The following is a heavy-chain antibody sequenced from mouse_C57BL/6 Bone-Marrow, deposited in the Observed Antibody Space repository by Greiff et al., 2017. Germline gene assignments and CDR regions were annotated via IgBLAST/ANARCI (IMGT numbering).Heavy chain of an antibody. CDR1: GYTFTSYW. CDR3: ARDAY. V-gene: IGHV1-7*01. Sequence: VKVVESGAELAKPGASVKLSCKASGYTFTSYWMHWVKQRPGQGLEWIGYINPSSGYTKYNQKFKDKATLTADNSSSTAYMQLSSLTYEDSAVYYCARDAYWGQGTLVTVSA. J-gene: IGHJ3*01. CDR2: INPSSGYT.